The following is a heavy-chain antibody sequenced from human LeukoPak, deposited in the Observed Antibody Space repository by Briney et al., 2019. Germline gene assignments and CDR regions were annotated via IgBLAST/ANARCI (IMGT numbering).Heavy chain of an antibody. CDR2: ISSSSSTI. Sequence: GGSLRLSCAASGFTFSSYSMNWVRQAPGKGLEWVSYISSSSSTIYYADSVKGRFTISRDNAKNSLYLQMNSLRDEDTAVYYCAKGNWNDALGYFDYWGQGTLVTVSS. V-gene: IGHV3-48*02. J-gene: IGHJ4*02. D-gene: IGHD1-1*01. CDR3: AKGNWNDALGYFDY. CDR1: GFTFSSYS.